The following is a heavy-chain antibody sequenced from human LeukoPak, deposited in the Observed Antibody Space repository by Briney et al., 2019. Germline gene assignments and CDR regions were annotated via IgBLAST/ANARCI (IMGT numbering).Heavy chain of an antibody. Sequence: GGSLRLSCAASGFTFSSYAMHWVRQAPGKGLEWVAVISYDGSNKYYADSVKGRFTISRDNSKNTLYLQMNSLRAEDTAVYYCAREQIQLWLGTDYWGQGTLVTVSS. V-gene: IGHV3-30-3*01. CDR3: AREQIQLWLGTDY. J-gene: IGHJ4*02. CDR2: ISYDGSNK. D-gene: IGHD5-18*01. CDR1: GFTFSSYA.